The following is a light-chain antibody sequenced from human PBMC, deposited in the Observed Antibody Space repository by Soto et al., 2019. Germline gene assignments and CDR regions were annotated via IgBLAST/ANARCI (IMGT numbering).Light chain of an antibody. Sequence: CVLPQPPSVSGAPGQRVTISCPGSSSNIGAGYDVHWYQQLPGTAPKLLIYGNSNRPSGVPDRFSGSKSGTSASLAITGLQAEDEADYYCQSYDSSLSGPRVFGTGTKVTVL. CDR2: GNS. CDR1: SSNIGAGYD. J-gene: IGLJ1*01. CDR3: QSYDSSLSGPRV. V-gene: IGLV1-40*01.